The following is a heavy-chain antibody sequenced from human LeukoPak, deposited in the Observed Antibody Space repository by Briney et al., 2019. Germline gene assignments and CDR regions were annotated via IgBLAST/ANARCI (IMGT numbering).Heavy chain of an antibody. V-gene: IGHV1-2*02. D-gene: IGHD1-26*01. CDR2: INPNSGGT. J-gene: IGHJ4*02. CDR3: ARRRLGYSGSYLLDY. Sequence: ASVKVSCKASGYTFTGYYMHWVRQAPGQGLEWMGWINPNSGGTNYAQKFQGRVTMTRGTSISTAYMELSRLRSDDTAVYYCARRRLGYSGSYLLDYWGQGTLVTVSS. CDR1: GYTFTGYY.